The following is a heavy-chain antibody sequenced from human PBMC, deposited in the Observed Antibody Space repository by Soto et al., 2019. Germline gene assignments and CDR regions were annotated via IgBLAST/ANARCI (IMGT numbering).Heavy chain of an antibody. CDR1: GYIFTYYG. CDR2: ISPYNGNT. Sequence: QVELVQSGAEVKRPGASVTLSCRSSGYIFTYYGVTWVRQAPGQGLEWMGWISPYNGNTRYAQKVQDRVTLTTDASTKTAYMELRSLRSYDTAVYYCASHGGYTYGFSDYWGQGTLVTVSS. D-gene: IGHD5-18*01. J-gene: IGHJ4*02. CDR3: ASHGGYTYGFSDY. V-gene: IGHV1-18*01.